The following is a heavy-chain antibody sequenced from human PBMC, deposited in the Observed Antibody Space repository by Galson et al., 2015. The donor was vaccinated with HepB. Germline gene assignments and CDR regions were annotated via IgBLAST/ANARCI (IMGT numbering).Heavy chain of an antibody. CDR1: GYTFTGYY. CDR2: INPNSGGT. J-gene: IGHJ6*03. CDR3: ARELTYCSSISCYSPRNYYYMDV. V-gene: IGHV1-2*06. Sequence: SVKVSCKASGYTFTGYYIHWVRQAPGQGLEWMGRINPNSGGTNYVQKFQGRVTMTRDTSISTAYMDLSRLRSDDTAVYYCARELTYCSSISCYSPRNYYYMDVWGKGTTVTVSS. D-gene: IGHD2-2*01.